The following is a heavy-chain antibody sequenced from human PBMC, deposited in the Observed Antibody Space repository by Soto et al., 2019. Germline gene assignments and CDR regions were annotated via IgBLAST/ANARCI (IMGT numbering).Heavy chain of an antibody. V-gene: IGHV4-59*01. CDR3: ARGDGYYDLWSGYFDP. D-gene: IGHD3-3*01. Sequence: QVLLQESGPGLVKPSETLSLTCSVSGVSIRSNYWTCIRQSPGKGLEWIGYIYFTGTTNYNPSLKRRVSISLDTSKNQMSLKFNSMTAADTAVYYCARGDGYYDLWSGYFDPWGQGTPVTVSS. CDR1: GVSIRSNY. J-gene: IGHJ5*02. CDR2: IYFTGTT.